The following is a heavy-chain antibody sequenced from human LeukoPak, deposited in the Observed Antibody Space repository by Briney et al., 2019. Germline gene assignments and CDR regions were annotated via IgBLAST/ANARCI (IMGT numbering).Heavy chain of an antibody. J-gene: IGHJ5*02. CDR2: TYYRSRWYT. V-gene: IGHV6-1*01. CDR1: GDSVSSISGG. D-gene: IGHD3-10*01. CDR3: VRDLGPGRAFWLDP. Sequence: SQTLSLTCAISGDSVSSISGGWNWIRQSPSRGLEWLGRTYYRSRWYTDYAIFVESRISIKSDTSKNQFSLQLNSVTPEDTAVYYCVRDLGPGRAFWLDPWGHGTLVTVSS.